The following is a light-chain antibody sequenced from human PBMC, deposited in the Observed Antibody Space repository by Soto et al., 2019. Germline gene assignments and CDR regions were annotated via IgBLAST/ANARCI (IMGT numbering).Light chain of an antibody. CDR3: QQHNNWPPLT. Sequence: EIVMTQSPATLSVSPGERATLSCRASHSVGSNLAWYQHKHGEDARVLIYGAATRATGIPARLSGSGSGTEFTPPISSLQSEDDAVYYCQQHNNWPPLTFGPGTKVDI. CDR1: HSVGSN. CDR2: GAA. V-gene: IGKV3-15*01. J-gene: IGKJ3*01.